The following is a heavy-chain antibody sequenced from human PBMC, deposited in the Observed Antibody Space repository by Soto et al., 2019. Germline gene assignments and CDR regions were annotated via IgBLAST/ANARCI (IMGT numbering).Heavy chain of an antibody. CDR2: IIPIFGTA. Sequence: QVQLVQSGAEVKKPGSSVKVSCKASGGTFRSYAISWVRQAPGQGLEWMGGIIPIFGTANYAQKFQGRVTITTDESTSTSYMERSSLRSEDTAVYYCARVGVSGRTDYWGQGTLVTVSS. D-gene: IGHD1-26*01. J-gene: IGHJ4*02. V-gene: IGHV1-69*05. CDR1: GGTFRSYA. CDR3: ARVGVSGRTDY.